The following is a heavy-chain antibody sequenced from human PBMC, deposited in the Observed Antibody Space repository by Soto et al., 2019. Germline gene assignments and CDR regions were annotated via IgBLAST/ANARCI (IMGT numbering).Heavy chain of an antibody. CDR2: IHSDGSST. CDR3: ARGERGAFDL. V-gene: IGHV3-74*03. J-gene: IGHJ3*01. Sequence: EVQLVESGGGLVQPGESLRLSCAASGFTFSYYWMHWVRQAPGKGLVWVSRIHSDGSSTTYADSVKGRFTISRDNGRNTVDLQMNSRRAEDTAVSYCARGERGAFDLWGQGTVVTVSS. D-gene: IGHD1-26*01. CDR1: GFTFSYYW.